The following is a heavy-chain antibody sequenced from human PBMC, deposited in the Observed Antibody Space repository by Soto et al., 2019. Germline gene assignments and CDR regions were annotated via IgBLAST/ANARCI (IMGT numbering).Heavy chain of an antibody. J-gene: IGHJ6*03. CDR3: ARVGYCSGGSCFHCYYMDV. CDR1: GYSFTSYW. Sequence: PGESLKISCKGSGYSFTSYWIGWVRQMPGKGLEWMGIIYPGDSDTRYSPSFQGQVTISADKSISTAYLQWSSLKASDTAMYYCARVGYCSGGSCFHCYYMDVWGKGTTVTVSS. V-gene: IGHV5-51*01. D-gene: IGHD2-15*01. CDR2: IYPGDSDT.